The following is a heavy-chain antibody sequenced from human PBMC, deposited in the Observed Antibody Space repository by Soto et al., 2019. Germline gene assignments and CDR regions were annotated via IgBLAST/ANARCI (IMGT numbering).Heavy chain of an antibody. J-gene: IGHJ6*02. CDR1: GFSLSTSGVG. CDR2: IYWDDDK. CDR3: AYLPCSGGSCYWFSYSGMDV. D-gene: IGHD2-15*01. Sequence: QITLKESGPTLVKPTQTLTLTCTFSGFSLSTSGVGVAWIRQPPGKALEWLALIYWDDDKRYRPSLETRLTITKDTSKIQVVLTMTNVDSVDTATYYCAYLPCSGGSCYWFSYSGMDVWGQGTTVIVSS. V-gene: IGHV2-5*02.